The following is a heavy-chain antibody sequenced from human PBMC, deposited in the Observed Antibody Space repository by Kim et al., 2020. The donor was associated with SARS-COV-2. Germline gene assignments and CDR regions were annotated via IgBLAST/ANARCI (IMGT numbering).Heavy chain of an antibody. J-gene: IGHJ3*01. CDR3: ARGGITYDYVWGSYRLNAFDL. V-gene: IGHV1-3*01. Sequence: ASVKVSCKASGYTFTSYAMHWVRQAPGQRLEWMGWINAGNGNTKYSQRFQGRVTITRDTSASTAYMELSSLRSEDTAVYFCARGGITYDYVWGSYRLNAFDLWGQGTMVTVSS. CDR2: INAGNGNT. CDR1: GYTFTSYA. D-gene: IGHD3-16*02.